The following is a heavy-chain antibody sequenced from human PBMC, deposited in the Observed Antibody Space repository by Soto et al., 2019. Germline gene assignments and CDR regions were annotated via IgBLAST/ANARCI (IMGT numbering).Heavy chain of an antibody. CDR3: ARVRLELLWFGDYYGMDV. Sequence: ASVKVSCKASGYTFTSYAMHLVRQAPGQRLEWMGWINAGNGNTKYSQKFQGRVTITRDTSASTAYMELSSLRSEDTAVYYCARVRLELLWFGDYYGMDVWGQGTTVTVSS. CDR2: INAGNGNT. V-gene: IGHV1-3*01. D-gene: IGHD3-10*01. CDR1: GYTFTSYA. J-gene: IGHJ6*02.